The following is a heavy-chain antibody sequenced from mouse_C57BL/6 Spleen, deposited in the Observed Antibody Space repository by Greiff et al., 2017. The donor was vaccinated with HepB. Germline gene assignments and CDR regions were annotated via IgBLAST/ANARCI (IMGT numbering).Heavy chain of an antibody. J-gene: IGHJ4*01. CDR1: GYTFTSYW. V-gene: IGHV1-55*01. Sequence: QVQLKQPGAELVKPGASVKMSCKASGYTFTSYWITWVKQRPGQGLEWIGDIYPGSGSTNYNEKFKSKATLTVDTSSSTAYMQLSSLTSEDSAVYYCARDYGSRYYYAMDYWGQGTSVTVSS. D-gene: IGHD1-1*01. CDR2: IYPGSGST. CDR3: ARDYGSRYYYAMDY.